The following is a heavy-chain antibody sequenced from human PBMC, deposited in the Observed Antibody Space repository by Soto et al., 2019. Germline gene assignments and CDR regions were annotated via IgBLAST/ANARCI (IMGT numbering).Heavy chain of an antibody. CDR1: GGSIGSGDYY. V-gene: IGHV4-31*03. CDR2: IYYSGNT. D-gene: IGHD3-16*01. Sequence: QVQLQESGPGLVKPSQTLSLTCTVSGGSIGSGDYYWSRIRQHPGKGLEWIGYIYYSGNTYYNPSLKSRVTISVDTSKNQFSLKLSSVTAADTAVYYCARADMIRTFYYGMDVWGQGTTVTVSS. J-gene: IGHJ6*02. CDR3: ARADMIRTFYYGMDV.